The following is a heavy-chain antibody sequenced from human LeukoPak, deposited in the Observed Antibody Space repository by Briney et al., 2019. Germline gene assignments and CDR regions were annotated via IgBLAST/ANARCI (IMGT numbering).Heavy chain of an antibody. CDR3: ARARGFDY. CDR1: GFTFNNHW. V-gene: IGHV3-7*01. J-gene: IGHJ4*02. CDR2: IKEDGSGK. Sequence: GGSLRLSCAVSGFTFNNHWMSWVRQAPGKGLEWVANIKEDGSGKYYVDSVKGRFTISRDNAKNSLYLQMNSLGAEDTAVYYCARARGFDYWGQGTLVTVSS. D-gene: IGHD5-12*01.